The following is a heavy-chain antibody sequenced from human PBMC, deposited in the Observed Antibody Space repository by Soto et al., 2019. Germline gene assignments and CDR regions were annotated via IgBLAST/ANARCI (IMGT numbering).Heavy chain of an antibody. V-gene: IGHV1-2*04. D-gene: IGHD3-22*01. CDR3: ARAPGIVVVTIDY. CDR1: GYTFTGYY. J-gene: IGHJ4*02. CDR2: INPNSGGT. Sequence: QVPLVQSGAEVKKPGASVKVSCKASGYTFTGYYMHWVRQAPGQGLEWMGWINPNSGGTNYAQKFQGWVTMTRDTSISTAYMELSRLRSDDTAVYYCARAPGIVVVTIDYWGQGTLVTVSS.